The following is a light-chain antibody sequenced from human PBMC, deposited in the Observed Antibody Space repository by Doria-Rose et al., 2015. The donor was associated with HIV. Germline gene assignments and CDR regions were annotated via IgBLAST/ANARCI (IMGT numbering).Light chain of an antibody. CDR3: QQYYDTPS. J-gene: IGKJ3*01. CDR2: WAS. CDR1: QSLLYTSKNY. Sequence: DIRMTQSPESLGMSLGERATLNCKSNQSLLYTSKNYLAWYQQKPGQPPKLLIYWASTRQSGVPARFSGSGSVTDFTLTSSSLESEDVAVYYCQQYYDTPSFGPGTTVDIK. V-gene: IGKV4-1*01.